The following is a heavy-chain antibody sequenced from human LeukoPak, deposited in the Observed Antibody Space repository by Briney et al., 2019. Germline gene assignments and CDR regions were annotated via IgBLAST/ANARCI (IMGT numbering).Heavy chain of an antibody. CDR2: IYHSGST. Sequence: SETLSLTCTVSGYSISSGYYWGWIRQPPGKGLECIGSIYHSGSTYYNPSLKSRVTISVDTSTHQFSLRLSSVTAADTAVYYCARVVYFDTSGYYYYFDYWGQGALITVSS. CDR1: GYSISSGYY. CDR3: ARVVYFDTSGYYYYFDY. D-gene: IGHD3-22*01. V-gene: IGHV4-38-2*02. J-gene: IGHJ4*02.